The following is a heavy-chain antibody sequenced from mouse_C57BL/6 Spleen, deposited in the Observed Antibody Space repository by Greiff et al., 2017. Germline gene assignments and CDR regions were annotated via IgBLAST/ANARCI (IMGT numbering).Heavy chain of an antibody. D-gene: IGHD2-1*01. CDR1: GFTFSSYA. Sequence: EVKLMESGGGLVKPGGSLKLSCAASGFTFSSYAMSWVRQTPEKRLEWVATISDGGSYTYYPDNVKGRFTISRDNAKNNLYLQMSHLKSEDTAMYYCAREGGNSYYFDYWGQGTTLTVSS. J-gene: IGHJ2*01. CDR3: AREGGNSYYFDY. V-gene: IGHV5-4*01. CDR2: ISDGGSYT.